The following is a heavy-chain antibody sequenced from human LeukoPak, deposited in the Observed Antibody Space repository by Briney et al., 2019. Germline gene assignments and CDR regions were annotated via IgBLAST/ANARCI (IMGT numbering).Heavy chain of an antibody. CDR3: AKDWGLGNPPEYFDY. J-gene: IGHJ4*02. CDR2: IYSGGST. CDR1: GFTVSSNY. Sequence: GGSLRLSCAASGFTVSSNYMSWVRQAPGKGLEWVSVIYSGGSTYYADSVKGRFTISRDNSKNTLYLQMNSLRAEDTAVYYCAKDWGLGNPPEYFDYWGQGTLVTVSS. D-gene: IGHD3-16*01. V-gene: IGHV3-66*01.